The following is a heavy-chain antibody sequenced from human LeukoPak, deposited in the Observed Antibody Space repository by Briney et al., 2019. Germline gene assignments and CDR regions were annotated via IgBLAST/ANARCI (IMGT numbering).Heavy chain of an antibody. J-gene: IGHJ3*02. V-gene: IGHV1-46*01. CDR1: GYTFTNYH. D-gene: IGHD4/OR15-4a*01. Sequence: GASVKVSCKASGYTFTNYHLHWVRQAPGQGLEWMGTINPSGGSTSYAQKFQDRVTMTRDTSTSTVYMELNSLRSEDTAVYYCARATWYGGNPSGAFDIWGQGTMVTVSS. CDR3: ARATWYGGNPSGAFDI. CDR2: INPSGGST.